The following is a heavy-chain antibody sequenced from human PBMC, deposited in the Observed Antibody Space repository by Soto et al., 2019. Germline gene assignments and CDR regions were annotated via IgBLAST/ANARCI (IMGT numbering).Heavy chain of an antibody. J-gene: IGHJ6*02. CDR1: GGSFSGYY. CDR2: INHSGST. V-gene: IGHV4-34*01. D-gene: IGHD5-12*01. Sequence: QVQLQQWGAGLLKPSETLSLTCAVYGGSFSGYYWSWIRQPPGKGLEWIGEINHSGSTNYNPSLKSRVTVSVDTSKNQFSLKLSSVTAADTAVYYCARGRKHMVATIARYYYYGMDVWGQGTTVTVSS. CDR3: ARGRKHMVATIARYYYYGMDV.